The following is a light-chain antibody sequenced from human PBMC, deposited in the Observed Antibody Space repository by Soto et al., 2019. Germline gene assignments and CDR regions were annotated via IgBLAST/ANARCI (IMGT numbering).Light chain of an antibody. CDR1: QDIRTS. CDR2: GAS. J-gene: IGKJ3*01. V-gene: IGKV1-33*01. CDR3: QHYRNPPPFT. Sequence: DIQMTQSPSSLSAAVGARVSITCQASQDIRTSLSWFQQKPGRAPKLLIYGASYLETGVPSRFRGSGSGTDFTFTISSLQPEDIATYYCQHYRNPPPFTFGPGTRVDVK.